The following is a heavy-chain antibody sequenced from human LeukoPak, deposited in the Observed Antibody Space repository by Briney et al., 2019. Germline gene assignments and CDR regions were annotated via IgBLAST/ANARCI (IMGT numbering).Heavy chain of an antibody. J-gene: IGHJ4*02. CDR3: TKSFWGGYTYYFDY. Sequence: GGSLRLSCAASGFTFSDYGMHWVRQAPGKGLEWVAFIRYDGSNEYYVDSVKGRLTVSRDNSKNTLYLQMNSLRAEDTAVYYCTKSFWGGYTYYFDYWGQGTLVTVSS. CDR2: IRYDGSNE. CDR1: GFTFSDYG. V-gene: IGHV3-30*02. D-gene: IGHD3-3*01.